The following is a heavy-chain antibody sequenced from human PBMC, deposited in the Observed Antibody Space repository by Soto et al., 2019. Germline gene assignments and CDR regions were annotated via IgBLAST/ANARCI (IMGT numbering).Heavy chain of an antibody. V-gene: IGHV5-51*03. CDR1: GYSFTSYW. CDR3: ASEIVPAAAPDY. Sequence: EVQLVQSGAEVKKPGESLKISCKGSGYSFTSYWIGWVRQMPGKGLEWMGIIYPGDSDTRYSPSFQGQVTISADKSITTPCRQWSSLTASDTAMYYCASEIVPAAAPDYWGQATLVTVSS. CDR2: IYPGDSDT. J-gene: IGHJ4*02. D-gene: IGHD2-2*01.